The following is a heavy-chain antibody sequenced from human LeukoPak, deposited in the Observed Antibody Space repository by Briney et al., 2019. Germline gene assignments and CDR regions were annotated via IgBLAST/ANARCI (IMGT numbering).Heavy chain of an antibody. J-gene: IGHJ4*02. Sequence: SVKVSCKASGGTFSSYAISWVRQAPGQGLEWMGRIIPILGIANYAQKFQGRVTITADKSTSTAYMELSSLRSEDTAVYYCAIEYYYDSSGYCYFDYWGQGTLVTVSS. V-gene: IGHV1-69*04. D-gene: IGHD3-22*01. CDR1: GGTFSSYA. CDR2: IIPILGIA. CDR3: AIEYYYDSSGYCYFDY.